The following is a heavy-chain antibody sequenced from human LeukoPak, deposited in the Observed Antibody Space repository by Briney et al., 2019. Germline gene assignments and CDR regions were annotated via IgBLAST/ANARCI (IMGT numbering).Heavy chain of an antibody. J-gene: IGHJ5*02. Sequence: GGTLRLSCAASGFTFSSYGMSWVRQAPEKGLEWVSAISGSGGSTYYADSVKGRFTISRDNSKNTLYLQMNSLRAEDTAVYYCAKGITRWFDPWGQGTLVTVSS. V-gene: IGHV3-23*01. CDR1: GFTFSSYG. D-gene: IGHD3-3*01. CDR3: AKGITRWFDP. CDR2: ISGSGGST.